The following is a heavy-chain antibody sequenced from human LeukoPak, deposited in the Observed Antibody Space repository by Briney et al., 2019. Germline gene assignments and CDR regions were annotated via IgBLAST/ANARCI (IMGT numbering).Heavy chain of an antibody. CDR1: GVSISSFY. CDR3: ARAKPGSPPDY. Sequence: SETLSLTCTVSGVSISSFYWSWIRQPPGKGLEYIGYIFYTGATNYNPSLKSRITISVDTSKNQFSLRLNSVTAADTAVYYCARAKPGSPPDYWGQGTLVTVSS. J-gene: IGHJ4*02. CDR2: IFYTGAT. V-gene: IGHV4-59*01. D-gene: IGHD3-10*01.